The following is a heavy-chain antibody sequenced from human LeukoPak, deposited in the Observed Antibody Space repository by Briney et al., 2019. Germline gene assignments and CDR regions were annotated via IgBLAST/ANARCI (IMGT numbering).Heavy chain of an antibody. Sequence: PGRSLRLSCAASGFTFSSYGMHWVRQAPGKGLEWVAVISYDGSNKYYADSVKGRFTISRGNSKNTLYLHMNSLRAEDTAVYYCANGGSSGWYRWGQGTLVTVSS. CDR2: ISYDGSNK. J-gene: IGHJ4*02. CDR3: ANGGSSGWYR. D-gene: IGHD6-19*01. CDR1: GFTFSSYG. V-gene: IGHV3-30*18.